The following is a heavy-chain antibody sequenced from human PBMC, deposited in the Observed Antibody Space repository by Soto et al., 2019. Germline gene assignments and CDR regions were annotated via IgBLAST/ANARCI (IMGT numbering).Heavy chain of an antibody. CDR3: ARATVIVHSGSPEAALDI. CDR1: GFTFSSYE. D-gene: IGHD1-26*01. V-gene: IGHV3-48*03. CDR2: ISSSGGTI. Sequence: GGSLRLSCAASGFTFSSYEMNWVRQAPGKGLEWVSYISSSGGTIYHAESVKGRFTISRDNAKNSLYLQMNSLRAEDTAVYYCARATVIVHSGSPEAALDIWGQGTMVTVSS. J-gene: IGHJ3*02.